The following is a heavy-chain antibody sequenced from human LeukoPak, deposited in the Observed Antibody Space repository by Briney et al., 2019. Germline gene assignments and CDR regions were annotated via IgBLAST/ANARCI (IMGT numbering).Heavy chain of an antibody. CDR1: GFTFSSYW. D-gene: IGHD6-13*01. CDR3: VKYSSSRRD. CDR2: INQDGSEK. V-gene: IGHV3-7*02. Sequence: PGGSLRLSCAASGFTFSSYWMTWVRQAPGKGLEWVANINQDGSEKYYVDSVKGRFTISRDNSKNTLYLQMSSLRAEDTAVYYCVKYSSSRRDWGQGTLVTVSS. J-gene: IGHJ4*02.